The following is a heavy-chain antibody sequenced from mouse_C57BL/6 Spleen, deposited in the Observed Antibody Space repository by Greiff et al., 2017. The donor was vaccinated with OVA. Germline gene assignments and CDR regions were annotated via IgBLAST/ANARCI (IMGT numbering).Heavy chain of an antibody. D-gene: IGHD1-1*01. CDR2: IYPRSGNT. CDR3: ARDDYGSSYYATDY. J-gene: IGHJ4*01. V-gene: IGHV1-81*01. Sequence: VQLQQSGAELARPGASVKLSCKASGYTFTSYGISWVKQRTVQGLEWIGEIYPRSGNTYYNEKFKGKATLTADKSSSTAYMELRSLTSEDSAVYVCARDDYGSSYYATDYGGQGTSVTVSS. CDR1: GYTFTSYG.